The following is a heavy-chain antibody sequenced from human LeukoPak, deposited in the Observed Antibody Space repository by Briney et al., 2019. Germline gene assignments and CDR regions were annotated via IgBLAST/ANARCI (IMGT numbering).Heavy chain of an antibody. CDR1: GFTFDDYA. CDR3: AKGAGIGEPPYTFDY. Sequence: GGSLRLSCAASGFTFDDYAMHWVRQAPGKGLEWVSGISWNSGSIGYADSVKGRFTISRDNAKNSLYLQMNSLRAEDTALYYCAKGAGIGEPPYTFDYWGQGTLVTVSS. J-gene: IGHJ4*02. V-gene: IGHV3-9*01. D-gene: IGHD3-10*01. CDR2: ISWNSGSI.